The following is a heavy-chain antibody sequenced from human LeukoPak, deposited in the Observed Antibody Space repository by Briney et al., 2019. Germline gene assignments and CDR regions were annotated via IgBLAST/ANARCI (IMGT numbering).Heavy chain of an antibody. CDR2: ISGGLNYI. J-gene: IGHJ3*02. CDR3: ARAPKRGPLIRCGSFDI. Sequence: GGSLRLSCAASGFTFGDYTMNWVRQAPGKGLEWVSSISGGLNYIYYADSVRGRFTISRDNAKDSLYLQMNSLRAEDTAVYYCARAPKRGPLIRCGSFDIWGQGTMVTVSS. V-gene: IGHV3-21*01. D-gene: IGHD4-17*01. CDR1: GFTFGDYT.